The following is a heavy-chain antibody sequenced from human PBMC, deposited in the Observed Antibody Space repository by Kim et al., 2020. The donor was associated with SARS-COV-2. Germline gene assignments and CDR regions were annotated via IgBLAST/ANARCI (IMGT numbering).Heavy chain of an antibody. CDR2: IYYSGRS. D-gene: IGHD3-10*01. CDR3: ARVGGDSGTTLWY. J-gene: IGHJ2*01. Sequence: SETLSLTCRVSGGSISSGGYSWSWLRQPPGKGPEWIGYIYYSGRSYHNPALNRRVTLSVERSKNQITLKLRSVTAADTAVYFCARVGGDSGTTLWY. CDR1: GGSISSGGYS. V-gene: IGHV4-30-2*01.